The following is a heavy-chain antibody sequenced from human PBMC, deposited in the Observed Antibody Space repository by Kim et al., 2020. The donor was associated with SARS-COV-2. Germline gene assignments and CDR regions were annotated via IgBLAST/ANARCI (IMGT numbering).Heavy chain of an antibody. CDR2: IWYDGSNK. J-gene: IGHJ6*02. V-gene: IGHV3-33*01. D-gene: IGHD6-13*01. CDR1: GFTFSSYG. CDR3: AREIIDSSSWFVSSMDV. Sequence: GGSLRLSCAASGFTFSSYGMHWVRQAPGKGLDWVAIIWYDGSNKYYADSVKGRFTISRDNSKNTLYLQMNSLRAEDTAVYYCAREIIDSSSWFVSSMDVWGQGTTVTVSS.